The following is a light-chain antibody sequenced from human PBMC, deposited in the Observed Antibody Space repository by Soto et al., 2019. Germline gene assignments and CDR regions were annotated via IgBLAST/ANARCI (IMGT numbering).Light chain of an antibody. Sequence: EVVLTQSPTTLSLSPGERATLSCRASQSVGTYLAWYQQKPGQAPRLLIYGASNRATGIPARFSGSGSGTDFTLTIASLEPEDFALYYWQQRINLPPNTFGLGTRLEFK. CDR2: GAS. CDR3: QQRINLPPNT. J-gene: IGKJ5*01. V-gene: IGKV3-11*01. CDR1: QSVGTY.